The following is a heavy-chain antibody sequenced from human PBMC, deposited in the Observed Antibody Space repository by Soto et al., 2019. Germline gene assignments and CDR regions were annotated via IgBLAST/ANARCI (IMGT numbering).Heavy chain of an antibody. CDR3: AKGHYDFWSGYYEHYYYGMDV. Sequence: GGSLRLSCAASGFTFSSYGMHWVRQAPGKGLEWVAVISYDGSNKYYADSVKGRFTISRDNSKNTLYLQMNSLRAEDTAVYYCAKGHYDFWSGYYEHYYYGMDVWGQGTTVTVSS. CDR1: GFTFSSYG. V-gene: IGHV3-30*18. J-gene: IGHJ6*02. CDR2: ISYDGSNK. D-gene: IGHD3-3*01.